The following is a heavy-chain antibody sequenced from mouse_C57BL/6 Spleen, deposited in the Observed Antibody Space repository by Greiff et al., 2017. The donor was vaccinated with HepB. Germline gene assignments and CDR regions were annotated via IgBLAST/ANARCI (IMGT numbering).Heavy chain of an antibody. Sequence: QVQLKESGAELVKPGASVKLSCKASGYTFTSYWMHWVKQRPGQGLEWIGMIHPNSGSTNYNEKFKSKATLTVDKSSSTAYMQLSSLTSEDSAVYYCARSLWDDWYFDVWGTGTTVTVSS. CDR3: ARSLWDDWYFDV. V-gene: IGHV1-64*01. CDR2: IHPNSGST. J-gene: IGHJ1*03. D-gene: IGHD4-1*01. CDR1: GYTFTSYW.